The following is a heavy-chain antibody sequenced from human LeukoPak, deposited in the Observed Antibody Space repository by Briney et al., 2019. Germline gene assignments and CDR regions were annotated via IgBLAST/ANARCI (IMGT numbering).Heavy chain of an antibody. D-gene: IGHD1-26*01. CDR1: GFTFSRYS. CDR2: ISSSSSYI. CDR3: ARDYGSGSYSPFFDY. V-gene: IGHV3-21*01. J-gene: IGHJ4*02. Sequence: KAGGSLRLSCAASGFTFSRYSMNWVRQAPGKGLEWVSSISSSSSYIYYADSVKGRFTISRDNAKNSLYLQMNSLRAEDTAVYYCARDYGSGSYSPFFDYWGQGTLVTVSS.